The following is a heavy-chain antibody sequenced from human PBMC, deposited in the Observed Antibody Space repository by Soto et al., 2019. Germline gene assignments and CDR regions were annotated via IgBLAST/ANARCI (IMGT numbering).Heavy chain of an antibody. CDR3: ARERYMVRGVKRYNWFDP. Sequence: TSETLSLTCTVSGGSISSYYWSWIRQPPGKGLEWIGYIYYSGSTNYNPSLKSRVTISVDTSKNQFSLKLSSVTAADTAVYYCARERYMVRGVKRYNWFDPWGQGTLVTVSS. J-gene: IGHJ5*02. CDR2: IYYSGST. CDR1: GGSISSYY. V-gene: IGHV4-59*01. D-gene: IGHD3-10*01.